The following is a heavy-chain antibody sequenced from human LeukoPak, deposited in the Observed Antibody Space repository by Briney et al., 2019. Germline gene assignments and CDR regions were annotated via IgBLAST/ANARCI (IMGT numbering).Heavy chain of an antibody. V-gene: IGHV3-23*01. Sequence: HPRGSLRLSCAASGFTFNNYAMSWVRQAPGKGLEWVSGISGSGGSTYYADSVKGRFTISRDNSKNTVYLQMNSLRAEDTAVYYCATRDYYDSRGYYYYYFDYWGQGTLVTVSS. CDR3: ATRDYYDSRGYYYYYFDY. J-gene: IGHJ4*02. CDR2: ISGSGGST. CDR1: GFTFNNYA. D-gene: IGHD3-22*01.